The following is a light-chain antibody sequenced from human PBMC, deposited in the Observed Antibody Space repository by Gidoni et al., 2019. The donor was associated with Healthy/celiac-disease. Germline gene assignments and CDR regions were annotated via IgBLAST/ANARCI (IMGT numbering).Light chain of an antibody. CDR3: CSYAGSYTLV. CDR2: DVS. J-gene: IGLJ3*02. V-gene: IGLV2-11*01. CDR1: SSDVGGYNY. Sequence: QSALTQPRSVSGSPGQSVTISCTGTSSDVGGYNYVSWYQQHPGKAPKLMIYDVSKRPSGVPDRFSVSKSGNPASLTISGLQAEDEADYYCCSYAGSYTLVFGGGTKLTVL.